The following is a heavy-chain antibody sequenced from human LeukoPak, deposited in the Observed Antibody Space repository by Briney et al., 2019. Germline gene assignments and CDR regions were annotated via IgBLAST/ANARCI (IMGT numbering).Heavy chain of an antibody. D-gene: IGHD3-22*01. Sequence: GGSLRLSCAASGFTFSSYAMSWVRQAPGKGLEWVSAISGSDGSTYYADSVKGRFTISRDNSKNTLYLQMNSLRAEDTAVYYCAKGSDYDSSGYPRGFDYWGQGTLVTVSS. CDR1: GFTFSSYA. CDR2: ISGSDGST. V-gene: IGHV3-23*01. CDR3: AKGSDYDSSGYPRGFDY. J-gene: IGHJ4*02.